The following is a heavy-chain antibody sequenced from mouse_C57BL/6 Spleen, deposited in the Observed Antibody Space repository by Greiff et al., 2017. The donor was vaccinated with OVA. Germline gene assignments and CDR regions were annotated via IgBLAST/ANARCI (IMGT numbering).Heavy chain of an antibody. J-gene: IGHJ3*01. D-gene: IGHD2-5*01. CDR2: INPNNGGT. Sequence: EVMLVESGTELVKPGASVKIPCKASGYTFTDYNMDWVKQSHGKSLEWIGDINPNNGGTIYNQKFKGKATLTVDKSSSTAYMELRSLTSEDTAVYYCANAYYSNYAFAYWGQGTLVTVSA. CDR3: ANAYYSNYAFAY. V-gene: IGHV1-18*01. CDR1: GYTFTDYN.